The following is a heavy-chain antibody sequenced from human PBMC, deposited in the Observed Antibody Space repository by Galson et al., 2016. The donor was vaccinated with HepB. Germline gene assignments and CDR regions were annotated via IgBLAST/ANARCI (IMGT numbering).Heavy chain of an antibody. J-gene: IGHJ4*02. V-gene: IGHV3-64D*06. D-gene: IGHD2-8*01. CDR1: GFTFSSYA. CDR2: ISPNGVTT. CDR3: VKVRCVDGVCSDFEY. Sequence: SLRLSCAASGFTFSSYAMHWVRQAPGKGLEYASLISPNGVTTYYADSVKGRFTISRDNSKNTLYLQMSSLSPEDTAVYYCVKVRCVDGVCSDFEYWGQGTLVTVSS.